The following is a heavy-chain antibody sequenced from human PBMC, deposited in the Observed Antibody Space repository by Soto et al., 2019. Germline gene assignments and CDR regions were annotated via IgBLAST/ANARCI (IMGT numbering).Heavy chain of an antibody. Sequence: PGGSLRLSCAASGFTFSNYAMSWVRPAPGKGPEWVSAISGGGGQTYYLESVKGRFTISRDNSKNTVSLLLNSLRADDTAVYYCAKEGSPPFFQHWGQGTLVTVSS. J-gene: IGHJ4*02. CDR3: AKEGSPPFFQH. D-gene: IGHD3-10*01. CDR1: GFTFSNYA. V-gene: IGHV3-23*01. CDR2: ISGGGGQT.